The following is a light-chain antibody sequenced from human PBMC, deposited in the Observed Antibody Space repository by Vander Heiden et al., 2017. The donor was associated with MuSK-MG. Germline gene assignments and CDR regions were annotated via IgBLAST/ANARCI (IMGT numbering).Light chain of an antibody. Sequence: QSALTQPASVSGSPGQSITISCTGSSSDVGGYNYVSWYLQHPGKAPKLMIYDVSNRPSWISNRFSGSKSGKTASLTISGLQAEDEADFYCSSYTSSSTLVFGGGTRLTVL. CDR2: DVS. CDR3: SSYTSSSTLV. J-gene: IGLJ3*02. V-gene: IGLV2-14*03. CDR1: SSDVGGYNY.